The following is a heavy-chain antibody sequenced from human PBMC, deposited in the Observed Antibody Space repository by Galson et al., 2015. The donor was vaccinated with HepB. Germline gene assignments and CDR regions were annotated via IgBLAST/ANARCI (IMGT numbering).Heavy chain of an antibody. CDR2: IDPSDSYT. J-gene: IGHJ5*02. CDR3: ARRESGYGGYGT. Sequence: QSGAEVKKPGESLRISCQGSGYTFKTYWINWVRQMPGKGLEWMGRIDPSDSYTNYSPSYQDHVTMSVDKSTSTAYLQWSSLKASDTAMYYCARRESGYGGYGTWGQGTLVTVSS. D-gene: IGHD5-12*01. V-gene: IGHV5-10-1*01. CDR1: GYTFKTYW.